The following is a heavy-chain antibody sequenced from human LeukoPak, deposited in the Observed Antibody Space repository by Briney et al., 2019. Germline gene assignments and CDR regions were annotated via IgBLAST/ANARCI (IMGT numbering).Heavy chain of an antibody. J-gene: IGHJ4*02. CDR2: IYHSGST. Sequence: SETLSLTCTVSGVSISSSSYYWSWIRQPPGKGLEWIGYIYHSGSTYYNPSLKSRVTISVDRSKNQFSLKLSSVTAADTAVYYCARAFKVPAAALGAFDYWGQGTLVTVSS. CDR3: ARAFKVPAAALGAFDY. D-gene: IGHD2-2*01. V-gene: IGHV4-30-2*01. CDR1: GVSISSSSYY.